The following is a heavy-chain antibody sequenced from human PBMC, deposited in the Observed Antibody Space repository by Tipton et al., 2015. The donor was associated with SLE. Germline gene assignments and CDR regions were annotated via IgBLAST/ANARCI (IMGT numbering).Heavy chain of an antibody. D-gene: IGHD3-9*01. J-gene: IGHJ3*02. CDR2: IKWNGGST. CDR1: GFTFDDYG. CDR3: AGSGLRYFDWLVDAFDS. Sequence: GSLRLSRAASGFTFDDYGMSWVRQAPGKGLEWVSGIKWNGGSTGYADSVKGRFTISRENAKNSLHLQMNSLRAEDTALYYCAGSGLRYFDWLVDAFDSWGQGTMVTVSS. V-gene: IGHV3-20*04.